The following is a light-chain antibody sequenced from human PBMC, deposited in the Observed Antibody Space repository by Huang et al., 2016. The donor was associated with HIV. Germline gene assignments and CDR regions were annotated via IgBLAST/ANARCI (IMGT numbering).Light chain of an antibody. J-gene: IGKJ4*01. Sequence: EIVMTQSPATLSVSPGERATLSCRASQRVSSNFDWYQQKPGQGTRLLIYGASTRATGIPARYSGSGAGTEFTLTISSLQSEDFAVYYCQQYNNWPPLTFGGGTKVEIK. V-gene: IGKV3-15*01. CDR1: QRVSSN. CDR3: QQYNNWPPLT. CDR2: GAS.